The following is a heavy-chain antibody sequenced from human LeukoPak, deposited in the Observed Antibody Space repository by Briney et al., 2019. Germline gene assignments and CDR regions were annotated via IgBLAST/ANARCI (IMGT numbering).Heavy chain of an antibody. CDR2: ISGSGGST. D-gene: IGHD6-6*01. CDR3: GKEKGRISVAAPKDAFDM. V-gene: IGHV3-23*01. CDR1: GFTFSSSA. J-gene: IGHJ3*02. Sequence: GGSLRLSCAASGFTFSSSAMSWVRQAPGKGLEWVSAISGSGGSTYYADSVRGRFTISRDNSKNTLYLQMNSLRAEGTAIYYCGKEKGRISVAAPKDAFDMGGQGTRVTVSS.